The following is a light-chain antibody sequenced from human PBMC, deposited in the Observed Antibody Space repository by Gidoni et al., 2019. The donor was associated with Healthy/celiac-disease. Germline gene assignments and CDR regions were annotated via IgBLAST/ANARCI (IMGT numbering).Light chain of an antibody. CDR1: QSLLHSNGYNY. V-gene: IGKV2-28*01. CDR2: LGS. Sequence: DIVMTQSPLSLPVTPVEPASISCRSSQSLLHSNGYNYLDWYLQKPWQSPQLLIYLGSNRASGVPDRFSGSGSGTDFTLKISRVEAEDVGVSYCMQALQTPITFGQGTRLEIK. CDR3: MQALQTPIT. J-gene: IGKJ5*01.